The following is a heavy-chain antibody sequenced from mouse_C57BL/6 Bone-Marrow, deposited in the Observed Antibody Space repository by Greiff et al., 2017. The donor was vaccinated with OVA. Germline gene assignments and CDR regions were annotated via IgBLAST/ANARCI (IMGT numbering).Heavy chain of an antibody. Sequence: QVQLQQPGAELVMPGASVKLSCKASGYTFTSYWMHWVKQRPGQGLEWIGEIDPSDSYTNYNQKFKGKSTLPVDKSSSTAYMQLSSLTSEDSAGYYCARETYITTVVARYYYAMDYWGQGTSVTVSS. J-gene: IGHJ4*01. CDR1: GYTFTSYW. V-gene: IGHV1-69*01. CDR3: ARETYITTVVARYYYAMDY. D-gene: IGHD1-1*01. CDR2: IDPSDSYT.